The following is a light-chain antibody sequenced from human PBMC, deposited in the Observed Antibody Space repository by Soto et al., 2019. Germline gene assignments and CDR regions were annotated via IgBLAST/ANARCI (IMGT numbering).Light chain of an antibody. Sequence: AVRMTQSPSSLSASTGDRVTITCRASQGISSYLAWYQQKPGKAPKLLIYAASTLQSGVPSRFSGSGSGTDCTLTISCLQSEDFATYYCQQYYSYPPWTFGQGTKVESK. CDR2: AAS. CDR1: QGISSY. CDR3: QQYYSYPPWT. V-gene: IGKV1-8*01. J-gene: IGKJ1*01.